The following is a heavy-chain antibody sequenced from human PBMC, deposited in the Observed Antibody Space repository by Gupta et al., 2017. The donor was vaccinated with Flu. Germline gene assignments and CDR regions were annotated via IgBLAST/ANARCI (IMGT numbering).Heavy chain of an antibody. CDR1: GLPFRNAR. D-gene: IGHD1-20*01. J-gene: IGHJ6*03. Sequence: EVQLVESGGGLVKPGGSLRLSCAASGLPFRNARMSWFRQAPGKGLEWSGRSISKSDGGTIDYAATVKVICIISRDDSKNTLYLQLNRLKTEAKEGSNCTTVDNGDECTDRPYYYYMDVWWKVTTV. CDR2: SISKSDGGTI. CDR3: TTVDNGDECTDRPYYYYMDV. V-gene: IGHV3-15*01.